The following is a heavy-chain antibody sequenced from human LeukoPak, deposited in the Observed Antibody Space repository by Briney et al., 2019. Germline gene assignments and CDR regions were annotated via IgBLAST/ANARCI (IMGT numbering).Heavy chain of an antibody. CDR2: ISSSGSTI. D-gene: IGHD3-10*02. Sequence: GGSLRLSCAGFGLIFSSHSMNWVRQAPGKGLEWVSYISSSGSTIYYADSVKGRFTISRDNAKNSLYLQMNSLRAEDTAVYYCAELGITMIGGVWGKGTTVTISS. V-gene: IGHV3-48*04. CDR3: AELGITMIGGV. J-gene: IGHJ6*04. CDR1: GLIFSSHS.